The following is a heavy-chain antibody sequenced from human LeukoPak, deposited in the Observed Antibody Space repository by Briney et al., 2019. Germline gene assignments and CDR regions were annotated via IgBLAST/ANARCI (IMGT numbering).Heavy chain of an antibody. J-gene: IGHJ4*02. CDR1: GGSLSSYY. CDR3: ARSPKSSGWYRVDY. CDR2: IYYSGST. V-gene: IGHV4-59*08. D-gene: IGHD6-19*01. Sequence: PSETLSLTCTVSGGSLSSYYWSWIRQPPGKGLEWIGYIYYSGSTNYNPSLKSRVTISVDTSKNQFSLKLSSVTAADTAVYYCARSPKSSGWYRVDYWGQGTLVTVSS.